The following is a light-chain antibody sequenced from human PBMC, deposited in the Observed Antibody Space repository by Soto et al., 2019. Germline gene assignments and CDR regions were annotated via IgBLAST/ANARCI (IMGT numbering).Light chain of an antibody. CDR3: HQYGSAPWT. CDR2: AAS. CDR1: QSVASNY. J-gene: IGKJ1*01. Sequence: EIVLTQSPGTLPLSPGERATLSCRASQSVASNYLAWYQQKPGQAPRLLIYAASGRATGIPDRFSGSGSGTDFTLTISRLEPEDFAVYYCHQYGSAPWTFGQGTKVEIK. V-gene: IGKV3-20*01.